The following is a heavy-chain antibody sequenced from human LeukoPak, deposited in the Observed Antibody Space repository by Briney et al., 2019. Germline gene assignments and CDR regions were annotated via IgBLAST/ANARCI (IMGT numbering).Heavy chain of an antibody. CDR1: GGSVSSGSYY. Sequence: PSETLSLTCTDSGGSVSSGSYYWSWIRQPPGKGLEWIGYIYYSGSTNYNPSLKSRVTISVDTSKNQFSLKLSSVTAADTAVYYCARHYRITMIVVAYFDYWGQGTLVTVSS. V-gene: IGHV4-61*01. CDR2: IYYSGST. D-gene: IGHD3-22*01. CDR3: ARHYRITMIVVAYFDY. J-gene: IGHJ4*02.